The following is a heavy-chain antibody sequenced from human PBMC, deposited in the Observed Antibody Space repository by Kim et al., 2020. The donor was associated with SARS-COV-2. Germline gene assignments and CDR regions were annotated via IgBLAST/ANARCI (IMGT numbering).Heavy chain of an antibody. Sequence: SETLSLTCTVSGGSISSSSYYWGWIRQPPGKGLEWIGSIYYSGSTYYNPSLKSRVTISVDTSKNQFSLKLSSVTAADTAVYYCARHSIHRYGSGGNWFDPWGQGTLVTVSS. CDR1: GGSISSSSYY. V-gene: IGHV4-39*01. D-gene: IGHD3-10*01. J-gene: IGHJ5*02. CDR2: IYYSGST. CDR3: ARHSIHRYGSGGNWFDP.